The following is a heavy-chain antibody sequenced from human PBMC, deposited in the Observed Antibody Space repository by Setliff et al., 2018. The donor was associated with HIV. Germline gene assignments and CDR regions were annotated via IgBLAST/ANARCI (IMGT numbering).Heavy chain of an antibody. Sequence: TLSLTCTVSGGSISSGDYYWSWIRQPPGKGLEWIGYIYYSGSTYYNPSLKSRVTISVDTSKNQFSLKLSSVTAADTAVYYCAREGKEGATPFDYWGQGTLVTVSS. J-gene: IGHJ4*02. CDR3: AREGKEGATPFDY. V-gene: IGHV4-30-4*08. D-gene: IGHD1-26*01. CDR2: IYYSGST. CDR1: GGSISSGDYY.